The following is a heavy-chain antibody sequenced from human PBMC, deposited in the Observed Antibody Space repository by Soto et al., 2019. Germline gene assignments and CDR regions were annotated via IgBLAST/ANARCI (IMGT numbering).Heavy chain of an antibody. D-gene: IGHD1-26*01. CDR1: GGTFSSYA. Sequence: QVQLVQSGAEVKKPGSSVKVSCKASGGTFSSYAISWVRQAPGQGLEWMGGIIPIFGTANYAQKFQGRVTITADESTRTASMELSRLRSEDTAVYYCAREVGATLNWFDPWGQGTLVTVSS. J-gene: IGHJ5*02. CDR3: AREVGATLNWFDP. CDR2: IIPIFGTA. V-gene: IGHV1-69*01.